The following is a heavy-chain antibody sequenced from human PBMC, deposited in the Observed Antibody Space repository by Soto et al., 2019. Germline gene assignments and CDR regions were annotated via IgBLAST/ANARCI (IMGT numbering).Heavy chain of an antibody. D-gene: IGHD3-22*01. J-gene: IGHJ5*02. V-gene: IGHV3-33*01. CDR2: IWYDGSNK. Sequence: GGSLRLSSAASGFTFSSYGMHWVRQAPGKGLEWVAVIWYDGSNKYYADSVKGRFTISRDNSKNTLYLQMNSLRAEDTAVYYCARDRYYDSTPSRFDPWGQGTLVTVSS. CDR1: GFTFSSYG. CDR3: ARDRYYDSTPSRFDP.